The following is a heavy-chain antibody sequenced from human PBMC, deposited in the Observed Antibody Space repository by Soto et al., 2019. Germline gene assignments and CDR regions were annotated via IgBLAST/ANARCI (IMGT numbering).Heavy chain of an antibody. Sequence: ASVKVFCKVSGYTLTELSMHWVRQAPGKGLEWMGGFDPEGGETIYAQKFQGRVTMTEDTSTDTAYMELSSLRSEDTAVYYCAGIVVVPAATAAFDIWGQGTMVTVSS. CDR1: GYTLTELS. D-gene: IGHD2-2*01. V-gene: IGHV1-24*01. CDR3: AGIVVVPAATAAFDI. CDR2: FDPEGGET. J-gene: IGHJ3*02.